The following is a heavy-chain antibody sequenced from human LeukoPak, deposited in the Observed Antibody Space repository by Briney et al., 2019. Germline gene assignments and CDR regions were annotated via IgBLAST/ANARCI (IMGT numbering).Heavy chain of an antibody. V-gene: IGHV3-13*01. CDR1: GFTFSSYD. D-gene: IGHD3-22*01. Sequence: GGSLRLSCAASGFTFSSYDMHWVRQATGKGLEWVSAIGTAGDTYYADSVKGRFTISRDNSKNTLYLQMNSLRAEDTAVYYCAKDQYYYDSSGYTHTTPFDYWGQGTLVTVSS. CDR3: AKDQYYYDSSGYTHTTPFDY. CDR2: IGTAGDT. J-gene: IGHJ4*02.